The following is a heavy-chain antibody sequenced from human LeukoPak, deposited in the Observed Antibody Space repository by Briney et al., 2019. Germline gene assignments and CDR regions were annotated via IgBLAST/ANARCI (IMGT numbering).Heavy chain of an antibody. D-gene: IGHD3-9*01. CDR3: AGTYYDILTGYYIHYYYGMDV. J-gene: IGHJ6*02. Sequence: GGSLRLSCAASGFTFDDYAMHWVRQAPGKGLEWVSGISWNSGSIGYADSVKGRFTISRDNAKNSLYLQMNSLRAEDTAVYYCAGTYYDILTGYYIHYYYGMDVWGQGTTVTVSS. CDR1: GFTFDDYA. CDR2: ISWNSGSI. V-gene: IGHV3-9*01.